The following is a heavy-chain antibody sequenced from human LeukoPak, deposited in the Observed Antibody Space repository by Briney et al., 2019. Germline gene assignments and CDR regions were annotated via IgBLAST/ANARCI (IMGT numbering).Heavy chain of an antibody. V-gene: IGHV4-59*01. J-gene: IGHJ4*02. CDR1: GGSISSYY. CDR2: IYYSGST. D-gene: IGHD2-2*01. Sequence: SETLSLTCTVSGGSISSYYWSWIRQPPGKGLEWIGYIYYSGSTNYNPSLKSRVTISVDTSKNQFSLKLSSVTAADTAVYYCARDCRSTSCYGVFDYWGQGTLVTVSS. CDR3: ARDCRSTSCYGVFDY.